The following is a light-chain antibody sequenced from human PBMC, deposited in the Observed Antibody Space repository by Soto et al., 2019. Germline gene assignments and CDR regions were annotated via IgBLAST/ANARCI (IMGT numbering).Light chain of an antibody. J-gene: IGKJ2*01. CDR3: QQRHAWPRNT. Sequence: EIVLTQFPATLSLSPGDRATLSCRASQSVPSYLAWYQQKPGQAPRLLVYDISNRATGIPARFTGSGSGTDFTLTISSLEPEDSAVYYCQQRHAWPRNTFGQGTKLQI. CDR1: QSVPSY. V-gene: IGKV3-11*01. CDR2: DIS.